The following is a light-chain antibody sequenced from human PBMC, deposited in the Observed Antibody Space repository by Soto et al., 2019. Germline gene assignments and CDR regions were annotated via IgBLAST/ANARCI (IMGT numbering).Light chain of an antibody. CDR3: NSYTTLSNRV. V-gene: IGLV2-14*01. CDR1: SNDVGGYNY. Sequence: QSVLTQPASVSGSPGQSITISCTGTSNDVGGYNYVSWYQHYPGKAPKLIISEVSHRPSGVSNRFSGSKSGNTASLTISGLQAEDEADYYCNSYTTLSNRVFGTGTKLTVL. CDR2: EVS. J-gene: IGLJ1*01.